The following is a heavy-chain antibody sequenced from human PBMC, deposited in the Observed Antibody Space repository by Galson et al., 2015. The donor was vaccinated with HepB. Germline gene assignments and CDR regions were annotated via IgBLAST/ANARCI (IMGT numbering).Heavy chain of an antibody. V-gene: IGHV3-23*01. CDR3: AKSGAVGATGHACGTYGTDV. D-gene: IGHD1-26*01. CDR1: GFTFSSYA. J-gene: IGHJ6*02. Sequence: SLRLSCAASGFTFSSYAMTWVRQAPGMGLEWVSAIGGSGGNTFYADSVKGRFTISRDNSKNTLYLQLNSLRAEDAAIYFCAKSGAVGATGHACGTYGTDVWGQGTTVTVSS. CDR2: IGGSGGNT.